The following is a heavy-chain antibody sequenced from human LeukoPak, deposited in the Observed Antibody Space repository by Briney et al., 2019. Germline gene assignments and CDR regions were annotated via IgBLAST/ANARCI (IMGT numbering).Heavy chain of an antibody. CDR1: GYTFTTYA. Sequence: ASVEVSCKASGYTFTTYALNWVRQAPGQGLEWMGWINTNTGNPTYAQGFTGRFVFSLDTSVSTAYLQISSLKAEDTAVYYCARDPQDLATGNQFDYWGQGTLVTVSS. D-gene: IGHD1-14*01. CDR2: INTNTGNP. CDR3: ARDPQDLATGNQFDY. V-gene: IGHV7-4-1*02. J-gene: IGHJ4*02.